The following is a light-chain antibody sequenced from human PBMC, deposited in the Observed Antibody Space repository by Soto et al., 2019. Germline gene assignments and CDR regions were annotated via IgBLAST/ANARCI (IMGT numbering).Light chain of an antibody. CDR1: QSVSSY. CDR3: QQRSNWPRT. CDR2: DAS. Sequence: EIVLTQSPATLSLSPGERATLSCRASQSVSSYLAWYQQKPGQAPRLLIYDASNRATGIPARFSGSASGTDFSLTISSLEPEDFAVYYCQQRSNWPRTFGQGTEVEIK. V-gene: IGKV3-11*01. J-gene: IGKJ1*01.